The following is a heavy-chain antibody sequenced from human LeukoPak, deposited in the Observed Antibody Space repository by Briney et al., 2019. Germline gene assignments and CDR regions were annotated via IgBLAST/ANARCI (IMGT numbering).Heavy chain of an antibody. D-gene: IGHD2-21*02. Sequence: GGSLRLSCAASGSTVNNNYMIWVRQAPGKGLEWVSLIYSGGTTYYADSVKGRFTISRDNSKNTLYLQMNSLRAEDTAVYYCARVEGDYYYYYYMDVWGKGTTVTVSS. J-gene: IGHJ6*03. V-gene: IGHV3-53*01. CDR3: ARVEGDYYYYYYMDV. CDR2: IYSGGTT. CDR1: GSTVNNNY.